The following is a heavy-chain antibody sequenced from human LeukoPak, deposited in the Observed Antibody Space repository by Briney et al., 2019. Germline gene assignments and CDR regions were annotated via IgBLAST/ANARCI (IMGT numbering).Heavy chain of an antibody. V-gene: IGHV3-7*01. CDR1: GFNFNTYW. J-gene: IGHJ1*01. Sequence: GGSLRLSCAASGFNFNTYWMAWVRQAPAGKGLERVASISQDGGESYYADSVRGRFTISRDNAKNTLYLQMNSLRAEDTTMYYCTRLQSYFNSWGQGTLVTASS. CDR3: TRLQSYFNS. D-gene: IGHD2/OR15-2a*01. CDR2: ISQDGGES.